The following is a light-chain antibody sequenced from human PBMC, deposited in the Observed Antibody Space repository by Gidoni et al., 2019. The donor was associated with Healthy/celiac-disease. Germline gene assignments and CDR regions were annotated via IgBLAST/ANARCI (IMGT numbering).Light chain of an antibody. Sequence: EIVLTQSPGTLSLSPGERATLSCRASQSVSSSYLAWYQQKPGQAPRLLIYGASSRATGIPDRFSGSGSGTDFTLTISRLEPEDFAVYYCQQYGSSPGTFGQXTKVKSN. J-gene: IGKJ1*01. V-gene: IGKV3-20*01. CDR1: QSVSSSY. CDR2: GAS. CDR3: QQYGSSPGT.